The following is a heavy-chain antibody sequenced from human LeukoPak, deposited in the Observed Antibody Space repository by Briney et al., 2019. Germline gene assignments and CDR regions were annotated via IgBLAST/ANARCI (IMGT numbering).Heavy chain of an antibody. CDR1: GDSMTNYY. CDR2: IYVSGRT. D-gene: IGHD1-26*01. J-gene: IGHJ5*01. CDR3: ARDRWELTPAKGWFDS. Sequence: AETLSLTCAVSGDSMTNYYWSWIRQPAGQGLEWIGHIYVSGRTNYNPSFKSRVSMSIDTSKKQFSLNLTSVSAADTAVYFCARDRWELTPAKGWFDSWGQGTLVTVSS. V-gene: IGHV4-4*07.